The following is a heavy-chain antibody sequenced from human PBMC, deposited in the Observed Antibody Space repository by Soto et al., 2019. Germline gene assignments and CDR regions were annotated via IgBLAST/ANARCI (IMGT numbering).Heavy chain of an antibody. CDR2: ISGSGGST. D-gene: IGHD3-22*01. V-gene: IGHV3-23*01. Sequence: GGSLRLSCAASGFTFSSYAMSWVRQAPGKGLEWVSAISGSGGSTYYADSVKGRFTISRDNSKNTLYLQMNSLRAEDTAVYYCAKDGGAYYYDSSGFDPVDYWGQGTLVTVSS. CDR3: AKDGGAYYYDSSGFDPVDY. CDR1: GFTFSSYA. J-gene: IGHJ4*02.